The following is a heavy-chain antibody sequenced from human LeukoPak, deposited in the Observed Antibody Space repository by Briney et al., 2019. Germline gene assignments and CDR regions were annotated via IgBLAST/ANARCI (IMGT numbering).Heavy chain of an antibody. CDR3: AKILSGTYSFDL. J-gene: IGHJ4*02. D-gene: IGHD1-26*01. CDR2: ISGNSVTI. Sequence: PGESLRLSCTASGSTFSTYPKTWVRQAPGQGLEWVSAISGNSVTIYYADSVKGRFTISRDNSKNTLYLQMYSLRAEDTAVYYCAKILSGTYSFDLWGQGTLVTVSS. V-gene: IGHV3-23*01. CDR1: GSTFSTYP.